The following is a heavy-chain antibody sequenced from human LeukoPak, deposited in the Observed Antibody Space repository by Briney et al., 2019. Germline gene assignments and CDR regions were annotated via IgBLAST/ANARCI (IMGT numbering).Heavy chain of an antibody. V-gene: IGHV4-39*01. CDR3: ARGSRYYGSGSYYSNWFDP. CDR1: GDSISTYY. CDR2: IYYSGST. Sequence: SETLSLTCTVSGDSISTYYWGWIRQPPGKGLEWIGSIYYSGSTYYNPSLKSRVTISVDTSKNQFSLKLSSVTAADTAVYYCARGSRYYGSGSYYSNWFDPWGQGTLVTVSS. J-gene: IGHJ5*02. D-gene: IGHD3-10*01.